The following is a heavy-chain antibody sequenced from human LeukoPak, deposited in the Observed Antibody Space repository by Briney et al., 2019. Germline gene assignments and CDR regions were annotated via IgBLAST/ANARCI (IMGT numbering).Heavy chain of an antibody. CDR2: IWYDGSNK. CDR1: GFTFSSYG. Sequence: SGGSLRLSCAASGFTFSSYGMHWVRQAPGKGLEWVAVIWYDGSNKYYADSVKGRFTISRDNARNSLYLQMNSLRAEDTAVYYCARDFMGVSTAWGQGTLVTVSS. J-gene: IGHJ4*02. V-gene: IGHV3-33*01. D-gene: IGHD3-16*01. CDR3: ARDFMGVSTA.